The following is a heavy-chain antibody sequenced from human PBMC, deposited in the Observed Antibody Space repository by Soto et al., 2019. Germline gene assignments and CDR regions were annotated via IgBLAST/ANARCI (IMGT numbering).Heavy chain of an antibody. CDR1: GYTFTSYD. CDR3: ARGTELRRSYYGLDV. CDR2: MNPNSGNT. V-gene: IGHV1-8*01. D-gene: IGHD1-26*01. Sequence: SVKVSCKASGYTFTSYDINWVRQATGQGREWMGWMNPNSGNTGHAQKFQGRVTMPRNTPISTAYLQLSSMRSEDTAVYYCARGTELRRSYYGLDVRGQGT. J-gene: IGHJ6*02.